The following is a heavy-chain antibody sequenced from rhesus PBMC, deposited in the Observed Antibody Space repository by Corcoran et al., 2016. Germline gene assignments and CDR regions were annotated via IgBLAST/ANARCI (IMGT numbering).Heavy chain of an antibody. V-gene: IGHV4-122*02. CDR3: ARGRRSREGAAAGQDAFDL. J-gene: IGHJ3*01. CDR2: ITYSGST. Sequence: QVQPQESGPGLVKTSETLSLPCAVSGYSISSGYYWSWLRTPPGKGVEWSGYITYSGSTSYNPSLKSRVTISRDTSKNQFSLKLSSVTAADTAVYYCARGRRSREGAAAGQDAFDLWGQGLRVTVSS. D-gene: IGHD6S26*01. CDR1: GYSISSGYY.